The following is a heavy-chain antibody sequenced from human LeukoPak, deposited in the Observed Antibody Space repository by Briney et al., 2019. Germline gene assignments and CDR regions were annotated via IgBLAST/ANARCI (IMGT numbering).Heavy chain of an antibody. Sequence: GASVKVSCKASGYTFTGYYMHWVRQAPGQGLEWMGWLNPNSGGTNYAQKFQGRVTMTRDTSISTAYMELSRLRSDDTAVYYCARDPQSYYDILTGYYFDYWGQGTLVTVSS. D-gene: IGHD3-9*01. V-gene: IGHV1-2*02. CDR3: ARDPQSYYDILTGYYFDY. J-gene: IGHJ4*02. CDR2: LNPNSGGT. CDR1: GYTFTGYY.